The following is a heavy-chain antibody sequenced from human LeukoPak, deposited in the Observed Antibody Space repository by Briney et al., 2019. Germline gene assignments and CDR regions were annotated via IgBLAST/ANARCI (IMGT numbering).Heavy chain of an antibody. CDR3: ATGERYYFDY. J-gene: IGHJ4*02. Sequence: ASVKVSCKASGYTFTGYYMHWVRQAPGQGLEWMGWINPNTGNPAYAQGFTGRFVFSLDTSVRTVYLQISSLRAEDTAIYYCATGERYYFDYWGQGAQVTVSS. CDR1: GYTFTGYY. CDR2: INPNTGNP. D-gene: IGHD3-10*01. V-gene: IGHV7-4-1*02.